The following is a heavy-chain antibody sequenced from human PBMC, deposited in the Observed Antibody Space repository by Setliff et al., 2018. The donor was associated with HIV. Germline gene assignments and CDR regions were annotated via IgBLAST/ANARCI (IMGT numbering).Heavy chain of an antibody. CDR1: GDSINSRPYY. CDR3: ARMDITGTWRWFDP. V-gene: IGHV4-39*07. D-gene: IGHD1-7*01. Sequence: SETLSLTCSVSGDSINSRPYYYGWLRQPPGKGLEWIGNVFYSGSTYYNPSLKSRVSMSIDTSKNQFSLKLNSVTAADTAIYYCARMDITGTWRWFDPWGLGTLVTVSS. CDR2: VFYSGST. J-gene: IGHJ5*02.